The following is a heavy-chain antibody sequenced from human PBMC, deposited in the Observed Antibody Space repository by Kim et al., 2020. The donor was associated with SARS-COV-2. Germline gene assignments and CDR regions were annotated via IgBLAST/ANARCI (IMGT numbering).Heavy chain of an antibody. D-gene: IGHD1-26*01. CDR1: GFTFSSYS. CDR2: ISSGSGTM. CDR3: ARDQGGRNWFDY. Sequence: GGSLRLSCAASGFTFSSYSMNWVRQAPGKGLEWVSYISSGSGTMYHADSVRGRFTISRDDAKNSLYLQMNSLRDEDTAVYYCARDQGGRNWFDYWGQGIL. V-gene: IGHV3-48*02. J-gene: IGHJ4*02.